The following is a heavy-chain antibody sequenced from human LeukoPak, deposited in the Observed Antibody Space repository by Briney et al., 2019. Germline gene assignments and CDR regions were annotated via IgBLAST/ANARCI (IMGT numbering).Heavy chain of an antibody. V-gene: IGHV3-21*01. CDR2: ISSSSSYI. D-gene: IGHD5-18*01. J-gene: IGHJ6*04. Sequence: GGSLRLSCAASGFTFSSYSMNWVRQAPGEGLEWVSSISSSSSYIYYADSVKGRFTISRDNAKNSLYLQMNSPRAEDTAVYYCARDGGYSYGYGMDVWGKGTTVTVSS. CDR3: ARDGGYSYGYGMDV. CDR1: GFTFSSYS.